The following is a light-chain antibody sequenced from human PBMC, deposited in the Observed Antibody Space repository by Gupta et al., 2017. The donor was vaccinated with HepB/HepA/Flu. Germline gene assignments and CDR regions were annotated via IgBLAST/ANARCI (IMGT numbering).Light chain of an antibody. CDR3: AAWDDSLNGVL. CDR1: RSNIGSNT. J-gene: IGLJ2*01. V-gene: IGLV1-44*01. Sequence: QSVLTQPPSASGTPGQRVTISCSGSRSNIGSNTVNWYKQFPGTAPKLLIYSNNQRPSGVPDRFSVSKSGTSVSLAISGLQSEDEADYYCAAWDDSLNGVLFGGGTKLTVL. CDR2: SNN.